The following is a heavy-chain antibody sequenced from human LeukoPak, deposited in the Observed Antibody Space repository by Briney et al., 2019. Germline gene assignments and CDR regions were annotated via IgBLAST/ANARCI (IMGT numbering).Heavy chain of an antibody. CDR3: ARGQRGVSSSWYSSFDY. Sequence: ASVKVSCKASGYTFTSYYMHWVRQAPGQGLEWMGIINPSGGSTSYAQKFQGRVTMTRDTSTSTVYMELSSLRSEDTAVYYCARGQRGVSSSWYSSFDYWGQGTLVTVSS. V-gene: IGHV1-46*01. CDR2: INPSGGST. J-gene: IGHJ4*02. CDR1: GYTFTSYY. D-gene: IGHD6-13*01.